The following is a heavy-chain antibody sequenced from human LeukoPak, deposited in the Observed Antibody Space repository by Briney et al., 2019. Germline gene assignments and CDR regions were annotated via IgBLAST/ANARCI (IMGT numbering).Heavy chain of an antibody. Sequence: SETLSLTCIVSGGSISSSIYYWAWVRQPPGKGLEWIGTVFYNGATQYSPSLRSRVTISIDTSTNQFSLKLTSVTAADTALYYCARERGWELGPIDYWGQGTLVTVSS. CDR2: VFYNGAT. V-gene: IGHV4-39*07. D-gene: IGHD1-26*01. CDR1: GGSISSSIYY. CDR3: ARERGWELGPIDY. J-gene: IGHJ4*02.